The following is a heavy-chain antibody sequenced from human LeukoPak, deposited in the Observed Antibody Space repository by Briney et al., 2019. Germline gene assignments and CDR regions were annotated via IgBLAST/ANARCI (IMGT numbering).Heavy chain of an antibody. J-gene: IGHJ3*02. D-gene: IGHD6-19*01. V-gene: IGHV4-61*02. CDR1: GGSISSGSYY. CDR3: ARVFYSSFFDI. CDR2: IYTSGST. Sequence: PSQILSLTCTVSGGSISSGSYYWSWIRQPAGKGLEWIGRIYTSGSTNYNPSLKSRVTISVDTSKNQFSLKLSSVTAADTAVYYCARVFYSSFFDIWGQGTMVTVSS.